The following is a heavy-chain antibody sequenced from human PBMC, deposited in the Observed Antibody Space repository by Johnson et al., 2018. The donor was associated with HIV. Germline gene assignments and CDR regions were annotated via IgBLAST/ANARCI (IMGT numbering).Heavy chain of an antibody. J-gene: IGHJ3*02. CDR2: IRSSGSTI. CDR3: ARDPYYYDSSGYYYGNDAFDI. Sequence: VQLVESGGGLVKPGGSLRLSCAASGFTFSDYYMSWIRQAPGKGPEWVSSIRSSGSTIYYADSVKGRFTISWYNAKNSLYLQMHGLRAEDPAVYYCARDPYYYDSSGYYYGNDAFDIWGQGTMVTVSS. V-gene: IGHV3-11*04. CDR1: GFTFSDYY. D-gene: IGHD3-22*01.